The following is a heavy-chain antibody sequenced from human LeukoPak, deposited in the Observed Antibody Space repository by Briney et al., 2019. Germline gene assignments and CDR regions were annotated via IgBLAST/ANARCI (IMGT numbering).Heavy chain of an antibody. CDR3: ARGFNDFWSGSQLEY. CDR1: GFIFGGYA. J-gene: IGHJ4*02. CDR2: ISYDGGKT. Sequence: GGSLRLSCAASGFIFGGYAMHWVRQAPGKGLQWLAVISYDGGKTYYADSVEGRFTISRDNSKSTVYLEINSLRSEDTAIYYCARGFNDFWSGSQLEYWGQGTLVTVSS. V-gene: IGHV3-30-3*01. D-gene: IGHD3-3*01.